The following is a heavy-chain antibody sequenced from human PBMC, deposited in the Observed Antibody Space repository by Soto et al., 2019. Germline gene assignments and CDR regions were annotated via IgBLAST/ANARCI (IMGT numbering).Heavy chain of an antibody. CDR2: IGRSGTTT. J-gene: IGHJ4*02. Sequence: VGSLRLSCAASEFTLSDFYVTWIRQAPGKRLEWVSHIGRSGTTTYYADSVQGRFTISTDNARNSVYLKKNSLRGDDTAVYYCASGRYHFFDYWGRGTLVTVSS. CDR3: ASGRYHFFDY. V-gene: IGHV3-11*01. CDR1: EFTLSDFY. D-gene: IGHD2-2*02.